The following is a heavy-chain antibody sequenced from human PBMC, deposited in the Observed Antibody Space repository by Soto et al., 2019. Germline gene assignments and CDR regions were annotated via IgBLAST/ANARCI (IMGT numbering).Heavy chain of an antibody. CDR3: AREFCNFGNCHTYFFDP. CDR1: GFTFSTYA. D-gene: IGHD1-7*01. J-gene: IGHJ5*02. Sequence: GGSLRLSCAASGFTFSTYAMSWVRQVPGKGLEWGSTIRDAAGSAYYVDSVKGRFTISRDNSKKTLSLEMNGLRDEDTAVYYCAREFCNFGNCHTYFFDPWGQGSPVTVSP. V-gene: IGHV3-23*01. CDR2: IRDAAGSA.